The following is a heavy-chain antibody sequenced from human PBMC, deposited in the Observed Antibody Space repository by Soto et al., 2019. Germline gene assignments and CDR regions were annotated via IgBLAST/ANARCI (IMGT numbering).Heavy chain of an antibody. CDR3: ARGIAAAGTGYYYYMDV. J-gene: IGHJ6*03. V-gene: IGHV3-7*01. Sequence: GGSLRLSCAASGFTFSSYWMSWVRQAPGKGLEWVANIKQDGSEKYYVDSVKGRFTISRDNAKNSLYLQMNSLRAEDTAVYYCARGIAAAGTGYYYYMDVWGKGTTVTVSS. D-gene: IGHD6-13*01. CDR2: IKQDGSEK. CDR1: GFTFSSYW.